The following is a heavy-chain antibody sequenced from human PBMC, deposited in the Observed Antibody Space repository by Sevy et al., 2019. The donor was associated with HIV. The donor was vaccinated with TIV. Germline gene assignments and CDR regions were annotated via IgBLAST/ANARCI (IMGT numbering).Heavy chain of an antibody. D-gene: IGHD1-7*01. CDR1: GFTFSSYA. CDR2: ISGSGGST. V-gene: IGHV3-23*01. J-gene: IGHJ6*03. Sequence: GGSLRLSYAASGFTFSSYAMIWVRQAPGKGLEWVSAISGSGGSTYYADSVKGRFTISRDNSKNTLYLQMNSLRAEDTAVYYCAKDAITGTYYYYYMDVWGKGTTVTVSS. CDR3: AKDAITGTYYYYYMDV.